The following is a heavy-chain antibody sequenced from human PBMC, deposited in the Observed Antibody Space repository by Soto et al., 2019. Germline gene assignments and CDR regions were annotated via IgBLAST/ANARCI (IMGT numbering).Heavy chain of an antibody. D-gene: IGHD3-10*01. CDR1: GFTFTSFA. Sequence: SVKVSCKASGFTFTSFAVQWVRQARGQRLEWIGWIVVGSGNTNYAQKFQERVTITRDMSTSTAYMELSSLRSEDTAVYYCAAAVSTMAGSLYFDYWGQGTLVTVSS. V-gene: IGHV1-58*01. J-gene: IGHJ4*02. CDR2: IVVGSGNT. CDR3: AAAVSTMAGSLYFDY.